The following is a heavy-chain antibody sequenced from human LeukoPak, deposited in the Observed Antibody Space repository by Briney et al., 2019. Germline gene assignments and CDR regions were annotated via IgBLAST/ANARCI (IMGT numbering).Heavy chain of an antibody. CDR1: GFTFSSYA. V-gene: IGHV3-23*01. CDR2: ISGSGGST. D-gene: IGHD3-3*01. Sequence: PGGSLRLSCVASGFTFSSYAMSWVRQAPGKGLEWVSAISGSGGSTYYADSVKGRFTISRDNSKNTLYLQMNSLRAEDTAVYYCAKEASTYYDFWSGYWSSGYFDYWGQGTLVTVSS. J-gene: IGHJ4*02. CDR3: AKEASTYYDFWSGYWSSGYFDY.